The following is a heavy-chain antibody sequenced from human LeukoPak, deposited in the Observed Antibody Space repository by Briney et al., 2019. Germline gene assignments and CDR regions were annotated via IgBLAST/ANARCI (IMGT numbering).Heavy chain of an antibody. CDR2: IIPIFGTA. Sequence: SVKVSCKASGGTFSSYAISWVRQAPGQGLVWMGGIIPIFGTANYAQKFQGRVTITADESTSTAYMELSSLRSEDTAVYYCAREPSVADLGGFQHWGQGTLVTVSS. V-gene: IGHV1-69*13. CDR1: GGTFSSYA. D-gene: IGHD6-19*01. CDR3: AREPSVADLGGFQH. J-gene: IGHJ1*01.